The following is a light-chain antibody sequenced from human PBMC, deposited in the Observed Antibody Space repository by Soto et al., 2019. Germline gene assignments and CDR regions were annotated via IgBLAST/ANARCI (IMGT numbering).Light chain of an antibody. CDR2: GAS. V-gene: IGKV3-15*01. CDR3: QQYNNWPPRT. Sequence: EIVMTQSPASLSVSPGETATLSCRASQSISNSLAWYQQKPGQAPSLLIYGASTRATGIPARFSGSGSGTAFTLTISSLQSEDSALYYCQQYNNWPPRTFGQRNKLEIK. J-gene: IGKJ2*01. CDR1: QSISNS.